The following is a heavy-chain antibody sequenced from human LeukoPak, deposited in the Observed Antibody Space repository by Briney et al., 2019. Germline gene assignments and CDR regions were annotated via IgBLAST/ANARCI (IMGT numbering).Heavy chain of an antibody. CDR2: IYYSGST. V-gene: IGHV4-59*08. CDR1: GGSISSYY. J-gene: IGHJ4*02. Sequence: SETLSLTCTVSGGSISSYYWSWIWQPPGKGLEWIGYIYYSGSTNYNPSLKSRVTISVDTSKNQFSLKLSSVTAADTAVYYCARRQSTAMASFDYWGQGTLVTVSS. CDR3: ARRQSTAMASFDY. D-gene: IGHD5-18*01.